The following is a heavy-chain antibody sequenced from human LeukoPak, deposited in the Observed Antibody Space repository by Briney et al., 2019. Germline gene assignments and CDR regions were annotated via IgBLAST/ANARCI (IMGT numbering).Heavy chain of an antibody. D-gene: IGHD6-13*01. CDR1: VGSISSGNYY. Sequence: PSETLSLTCTVSVGSISSGNYYYSWIRQSAGKGMEWIGNIYMSGSTRYNPSLMSRVAMSVDTSKNQFSLKISSATAADTAVYYCARDWEIAAATPYYFDHWGQGILVTVSS. CDR3: ARDWEIAAATPYYFDH. J-gene: IGHJ4*02. CDR2: IYMSGST. V-gene: IGHV4-61*09.